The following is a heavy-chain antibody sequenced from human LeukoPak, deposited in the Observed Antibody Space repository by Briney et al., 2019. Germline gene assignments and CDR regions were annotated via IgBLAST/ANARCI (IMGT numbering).Heavy chain of an antibody. J-gene: IGHJ4*02. Sequence: GASVKVSCKASGDTFTSYGISWVRQAPGQGPEWMGWISAYNGNTNYAQKLQGRVTMTTDTSTSTAYMELRSLRSDDTAVYYCARDSRYSSGWLSLDYWGQGTLVTVSS. CDR2: ISAYNGNT. CDR1: GDTFTSYG. D-gene: IGHD6-19*01. CDR3: ARDSRYSSGWLSLDY. V-gene: IGHV1-18*01.